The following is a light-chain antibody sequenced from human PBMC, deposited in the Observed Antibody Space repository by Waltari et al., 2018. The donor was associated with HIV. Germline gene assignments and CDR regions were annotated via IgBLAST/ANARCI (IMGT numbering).Light chain of an antibody. J-gene: IGLJ2*01. CDR1: SSDIWDYNL. V-gene: IGLV2-23*01. Sequence: QSALTQPASVSGSPGQSITISCTGTSSDIWDYNLVSWYQHHPGKAPKLIIYEGIKRPSGVSNRISGSKSANTASLTISGRQAEDEADYFCSSYGGSSNWLFGGGTKLPVL. CDR2: EGI. CDR3: SSYGGSSNWL.